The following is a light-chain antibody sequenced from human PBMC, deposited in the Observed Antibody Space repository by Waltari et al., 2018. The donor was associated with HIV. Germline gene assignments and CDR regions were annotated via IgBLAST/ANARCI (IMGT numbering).Light chain of an antibody. Sequence: QSALTQPPPASGSRGQSVTISCTGTSSDVGAYNYFSWYQQYPGMAPKLIIYEVNKRPSGVPDRFSGSKSGNTASLTVSGLQAEDEADFYCSSYAGSAVVFGGGIKLTVL. V-gene: IGLV2-8*01. CDR2: EVN. CDR3: SSYAGSAVV. CDR1: SSDVGAYNY. J-gene: IGLJ2*01.